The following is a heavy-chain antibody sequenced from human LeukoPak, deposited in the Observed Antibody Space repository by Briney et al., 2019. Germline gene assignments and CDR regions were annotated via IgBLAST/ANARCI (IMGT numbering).Heavy chain of an antibody. CDR2: ISRSERT. V-gene: IGHV4-34*01. D-gene: IGHD6-25*01. CDR3: ARLRQIVAANADPSSGFDH. Sequence: SETLSLTCAVYGGSFSGYYWTWIRQPPGKGLEWIGEISRSERTNSNPSLKSRVTMSLDTSKNQFSLKLTSVTAADTAVYYCARLRQIVAANADPSSGFDHWGQGTLVTVSS. CDR1: GGSFSGYY. J-gene: IGHJ4*02.